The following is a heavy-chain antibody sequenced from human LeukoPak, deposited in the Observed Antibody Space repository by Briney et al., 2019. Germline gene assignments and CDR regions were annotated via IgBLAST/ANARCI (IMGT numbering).Heavy chain of an antibody. CDR3: ARDPYSGSYGDYYYYYMDV. CDR2: ITSSSSYI. J-gene: IGHJ6*03. Sequence: GGSLRLSCAASGFTFSSYNMNWVRQAPGKGLEWLSSITSSSSYIYYADSVKGRFTISRDNAKNSLYLQMNSLRDEDTAVYYCARDPYSGSYGDYYYYYMDVWGKGTTVTISS. CDR1: GFTFSSYN. D-gene: IGHD1-26*01. V-gene: IGHV3-21*01.